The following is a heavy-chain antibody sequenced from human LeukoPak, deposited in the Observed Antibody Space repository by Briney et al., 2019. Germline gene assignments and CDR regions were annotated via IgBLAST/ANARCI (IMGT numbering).Heavy chain of an antibody. CDR2: NSNNGGST. V-gene: IGHV3-64D*09. D-gene: IGHD3-22*01. CDR3: VKEEEYYDSSNNYGPDFDY. J-gene: IGHJ4*02. CDR1: GFSFSSCA. Sequence: PGVSLRLSCSASGFSFSSCAMHWVRQAPGRGLDFVTGNSNNGGSTHYADSVKGRFIISRDNSKNTLYLHMRSLRADDTAVYYCVKEEEYYDSSNNYGPDFDYWGQGTLVTVSS.